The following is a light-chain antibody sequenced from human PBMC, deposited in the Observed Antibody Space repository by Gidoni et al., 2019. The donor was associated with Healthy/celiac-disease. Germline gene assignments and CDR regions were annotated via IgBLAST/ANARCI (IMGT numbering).Light chain of an antibody. CDR2: KAS. Sequence: DIQMTQSPSTLPASVGDRVTITCRASQSISSWLAWYQQKQGKAPKLLICKASSLESGVPSRFSGSGSGTEFTLTISSLQPYEFATYYCQQYNSSFXXXTKVEIK. CDR1: QSISSW. V-gene: IGKV1-5*03. CDR3: QQYNSS. J-gene: IGKJ1*01.